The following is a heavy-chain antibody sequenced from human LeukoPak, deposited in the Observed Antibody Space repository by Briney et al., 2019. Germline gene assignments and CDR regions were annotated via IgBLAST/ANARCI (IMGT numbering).Heavy chain of an antibody. CDR3: AIDDHGRHHSVDH. CDR1: GFIVTNYA. D-gene: IGHD4-11*01. V-gene: IGHV3-23*01. Sequence: GGSLTLSCAASGFIVTNYAMTWVRHAPGKGLEWVSTIGYSAGDTYYADSVKGRFTISRDYSMNTLYLQMTSLRDDDTALYYFAIDDHGRHHSVDHWGQGSLVTVSS. J-gene: IGHJ4*02. CDR2: IGYSAGDT.